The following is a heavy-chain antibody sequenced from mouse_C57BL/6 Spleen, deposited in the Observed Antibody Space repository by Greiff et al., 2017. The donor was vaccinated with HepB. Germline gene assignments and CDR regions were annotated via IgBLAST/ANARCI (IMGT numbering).Heavy chain of an antibody. Sequence: EVKLMESGGGLVQPGGSLKLSCAASGFTFSDYGMAWVRQAPRKGPEWVAFISNLAYSIYYADTVTGRFTISRANAKNTLYLEMSSLRAEDTAMYYCARSITTVVAGAMDYWGQGTSVTVSS. CDR3: ARSITTVVAGAMDY. V-gene: IGHV5-15*01. J-gene: IGHJ4*01. CDR1: GFTFSDYG. D-gene: IGHD1-1*01. CDR2: ISNLAYSI.